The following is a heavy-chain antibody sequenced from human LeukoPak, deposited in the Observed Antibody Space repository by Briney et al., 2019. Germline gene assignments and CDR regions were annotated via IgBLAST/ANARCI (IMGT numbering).Heavy chain of an antibody. CDR3: ARGRYCSSTSCPGRYFDL. J-gene: IGHJ2*01. CDR2: IYHSGST. CDR1: GDFISNGYY. D-gene: IGHD2-2*01. V-gene: IGHV4-38-2*02. Sequence: SETRSLTCTVSGDFISNGYYWGWIRQPPGQGLEWIGSIYHSGSTNYNPSLKSRVTISVDTSKNQFSLKLSSVTAADTAVYYCARGRYCSSTSCPGRYFDLWGRGTLVTVSS.